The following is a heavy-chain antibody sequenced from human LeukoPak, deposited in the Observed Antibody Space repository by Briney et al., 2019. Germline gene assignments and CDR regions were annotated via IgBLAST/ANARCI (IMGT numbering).Heavy chain of an antibody. J-gene: IGHJ4*02. CDR2: IYHSGSS. V-gene: IGHV4-30-4*01. D-gene: IGHD3-3*01. CDR1: GGSISSGDSY. Sequence: PSQTPSLTCTVSGGSISSGDSYWNWVRQPPGKGLEWIGYIYHSGSSYYTPSLTSRVTMSVDTSKNQFSLKLSSVTVTDTAVYYCARGVYDDLYYFDFWGQGTLVTVSS. CDR3: ARGVYDDLYYFDF.